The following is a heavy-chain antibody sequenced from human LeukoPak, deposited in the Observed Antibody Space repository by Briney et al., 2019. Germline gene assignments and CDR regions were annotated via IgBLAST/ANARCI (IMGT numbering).Heavy chain of an antibody. CDR3: ARDLNNGSYHWFDP. CDR2: IYSGGST. D-gene: IGHD1-26*01. V-gene: IGHV3-66*01. Sequence: GGSLRLSCAVSGFTVSSNYMSWVRQAPGTGLEWVSVIYSGGSTDYADSVKGRFTISRDNSENTLYLQMNSLRAEDTAIYYCARDLNNGSYHWFDPWGQGTLVTVSS. CDR1: GFTVSSNY. J-gene: IGHJ5*02.